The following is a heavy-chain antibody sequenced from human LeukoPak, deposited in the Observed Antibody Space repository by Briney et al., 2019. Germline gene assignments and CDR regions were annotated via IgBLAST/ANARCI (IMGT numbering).Heavy chain of an antibody. CDR2: IYTSGST. CDR1: GGSISSYY. CDR3: ARQVSYCSSTSCYTRWFDP. D-gene: IGHD2-2*02. Sequence: SETLSLTCTVPGGSISSYYWSWIRQPPGKGLEWIGYIYTSGSTNYNPSLKSRVTISVDTSKNQFSLKLSSVTAADTAVYYCARQVSYCSSTSCYTRWFDPWGQGTLVTVSS. V-gene: IGHV4-4*09. J-gene: IGHJ5*02.